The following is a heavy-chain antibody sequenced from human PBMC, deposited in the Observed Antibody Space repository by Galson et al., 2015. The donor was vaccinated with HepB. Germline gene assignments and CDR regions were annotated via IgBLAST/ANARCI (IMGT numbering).Heavy chain of an antibody. CDR1: GFTFSSYG. Sequence: SLRLSCAASGFTFSSYGMHWVRQAPGKGLEWVAVIWYDGSNKNYVDSVKGRFIISRDNSKNTLYLQMNSLRAEDTAVYYCASDILASSGYHLDYWGQGTLVTVSS. D-gene: IGHD3-22*01. J-gene: IGHJ4*02. V-gene: IGHV3-33*01. CDR2: IWYDGSNK. CDR3: ASDILASSGYHLDY.